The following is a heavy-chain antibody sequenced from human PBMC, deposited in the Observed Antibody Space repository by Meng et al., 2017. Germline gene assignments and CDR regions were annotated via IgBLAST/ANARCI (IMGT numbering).Heavy chain of an antibody. CDR2: INHSGST. D-gene: IGHD4-11*01. J-gene: IGHJ4*02. Sequence: VQLLECGEGHLRRSETLSRACVVSGGSFSDYYWSWIRQPPGKGLEWSGEINHSGSTNYNPSLESRATISVDTSQNNLSLKLSCVTAADSAVYYCARGPTTMAHDFDYWGKGTLVTVSS. CDR1: GGSFSDYY. CDR3: ARGPTTMAHDFDY. V-gene: IGHV4-34*01.